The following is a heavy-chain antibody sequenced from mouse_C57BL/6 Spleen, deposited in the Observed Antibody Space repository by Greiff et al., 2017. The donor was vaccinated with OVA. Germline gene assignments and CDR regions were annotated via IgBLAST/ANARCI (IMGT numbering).Heavy chain of an antibody. Sequence: EVKLMESGGGLVKPGGSLKLSCAASGFTFSDYGMHWVRQAPEKGLEWVAYISSGSSTLYYADTVKGRFTISRDNAKNTLCLQMTSLRSEDTAMYYCARSTAQAAWLAYWGQGTLVTVSA. V-gene: IGHV5-17*01. CDR2: ISSGSSTL. J-gene: IGHJ3*01. D-gene: IGHD3-2*02. CDR3: ARSTAQAAWLAY. CDR1: GFTFSDYG.